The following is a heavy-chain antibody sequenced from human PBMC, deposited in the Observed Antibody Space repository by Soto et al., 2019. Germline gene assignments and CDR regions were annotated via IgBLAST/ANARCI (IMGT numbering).Heavy chain of an antibody. V-gene: IGHV1-69*01. CDR1: GGTFGSYA. CDR3: ARSQGSSTSLEIYYSYYYGRDV. CDR2: IIPIPGTA. Sequence: QVQLVQSGAEVKKPGSSVKVSCKASGGTFGSYAISWVRQAPGQGLEWMGGIIPIPGTANYAQKFQGRVTIAADESTSTAYMELSSLRSEDTAVYYCARSQGSSTSLEIYYSYYYGRDVWGQGTTVTVSS. J-gene: IGHJ6*02. D-gene: IGHD2-2*01.